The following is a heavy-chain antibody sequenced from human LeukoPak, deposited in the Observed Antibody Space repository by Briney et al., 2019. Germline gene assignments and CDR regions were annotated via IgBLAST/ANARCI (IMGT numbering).Heavy chain of an antibody. CDR3: QIMTTVTTTSRTRSSSGY. CDR1: GFTFSSYW. D-gene: IGHD4-11*01. CDR2: INSDGSST. V-gene: IGHV3-74*01. J-gene: IGHJ4*02. Sequence: PGGSLRLSCAASGFTFSSYWMHWVRQAPGKGLVWVSRINSDGSSTSYADSVKGRFTISRDNAKTTLYLRMNTLRAADTAVYYCQIMTTVTTTSRTRSSSGYWGQGTLVTVSS.